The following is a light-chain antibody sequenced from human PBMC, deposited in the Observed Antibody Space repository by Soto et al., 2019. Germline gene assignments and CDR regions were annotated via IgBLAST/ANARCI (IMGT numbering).Light chain of an antibody. CDR1: SSDVGSYNL. CDR2: EGS. J-gene: IGLJ2*01. Sequence: QSVLTQPASVSGSPGQSITISCTGTSSDVGSYNLVSWYQHHPGKAPKLMIYEGSKRPSGVSNRFSGSRSGNTASLTISGLQAEDEANYYCCSYAGSSTFVVFGGGTKVTV. V-gene: IGLV2-23*01. CDR3: CSYAGSSTFVV.